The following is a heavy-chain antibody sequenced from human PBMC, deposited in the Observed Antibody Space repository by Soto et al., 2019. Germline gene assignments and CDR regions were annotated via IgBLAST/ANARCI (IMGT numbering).Heavy chain of an antibody. V-gene: IGHV5-51*01. D-gene: IGHD3-22*01. J-gene: IGHJ5*02. Sequence: GESLKISCKGSGYSFTSYWIGWVRQMPGKGLEWMGIIYPGDSDTRYSPSFQGQVTISADKSISTAYLQWSSLKASDTAMYYCARTHPYYYDSSGPRTYNWFDPWGQGTLVTVSS. CDR1: GYSFTSYW. CDR2: IYPGDSDT. CDR3: ARTHPYYYDSSGPRTYNWFDP.